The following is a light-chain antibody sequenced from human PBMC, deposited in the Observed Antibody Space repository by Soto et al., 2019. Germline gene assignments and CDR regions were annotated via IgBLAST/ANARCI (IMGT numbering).Light chain of an antibody. J-gene: IGLJ2*01. CDR2: DTD. CDR1: TGAVTRGHY. CDR3: LVTYSTTRT. Sequence: QTVVTQEPSLTVSPGGTVTLTCGSTTGAVTRGHYPYWFQQKPGQAPQTLIYDTDHKHSWTPARFSGSLLGDKAALTLSGAQPEDEADYYCLVTYSTTRTFGGGTKVTVL. V-gene: IGLV7-46*01.